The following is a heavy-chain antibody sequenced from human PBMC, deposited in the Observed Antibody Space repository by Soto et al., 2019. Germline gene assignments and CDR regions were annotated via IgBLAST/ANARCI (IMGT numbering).Heavy chain of an antibody. CDR3: ERGAYSSSNYGMDV. J-gene: IGHJ6*02. CDR1: GFTFSDYS. CDR2: ITGSTTYI. Sequence: GGSLRLSCAASGFTFSDYSMNWVRQAPGKGLEWVSSITGSTTYIYYADSMKGRITISRDNARNSLYLQMNSLRAEDTAVYFCERGAYSSSNYGMDVWGQGTTVTVSS. D-gene: IGHD6-6*01. V-gene: IGHV3-21*01.